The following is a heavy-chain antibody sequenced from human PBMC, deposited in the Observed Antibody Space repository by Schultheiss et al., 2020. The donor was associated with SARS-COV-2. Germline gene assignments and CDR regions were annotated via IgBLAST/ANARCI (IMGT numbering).Heavy chain of an antibody. J-gene: IGHJ4*02. D-gene: IGHD3-16*01. CDR1: GYTFTSYG. CDR3: ARDLKSGGFNDY. V-gene: IGHV1-18*01. CDR2: ISAYNGNT. Sequence: ASVKVSCKASGYTFTSYGISWVRQAPGQGLEWMGWISAYNGNTNYAQKFQGRVTMTRDTSISTAYMELSRLRSDDTAVYYCARDLKSGGFNDYWGQGTLVTVSS.